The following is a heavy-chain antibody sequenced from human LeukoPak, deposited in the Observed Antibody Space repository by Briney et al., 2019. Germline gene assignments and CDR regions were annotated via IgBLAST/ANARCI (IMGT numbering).Heavy chain of an antibody. J-gene: IGHJ4*02. CDR2: IYRSGNT. CDR1: GYSISNGFY. D-gene: IGHD6-19*01. V-gene: IGHV4-38-2*02. CDR3: ARDLIAVSLYYFDY. Sequence: SETLSLTCTVSGYSISNGFYWGWIRQPPGKGLEWIGSIYRSGNTYYNPSLKSRVTISADTSKNQFSLRLSSVTAADTAVYYCARDLIAVSLYYFDYWGQGTQVTVSS.